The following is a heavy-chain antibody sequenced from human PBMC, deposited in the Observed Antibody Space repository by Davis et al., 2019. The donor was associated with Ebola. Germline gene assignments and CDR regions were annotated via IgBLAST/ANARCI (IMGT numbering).Heavy chain of an antibody. CDR1: GFTFSTYS. D-gene: IGHD2-15*01. CDR2: ISSDSDYI. CDR3: ARLGDRYCSGGSCYPHYFDY. V-gene: IGHV3-21*04. J-gene: IGHJ4*02. Sequence: PGGSLRLSCAASGFTFSTYSMSWVRQAPGKGLEWVSSISSDSDYIYYADSAKGRFTISRDNSKNTLYLQMNSLRAEDTAVYYCARLGDRYCSGGSCYPHYFDYWGQGTLVTVSS.